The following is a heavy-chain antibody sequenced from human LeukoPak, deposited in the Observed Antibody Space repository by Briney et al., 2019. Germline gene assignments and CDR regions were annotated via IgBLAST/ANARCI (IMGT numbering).Heavy chain of an antibody. V-gene: IGHV3-30*04. CDR1: GFTFSRYA. CDR2: ISFDGSNK. J-gene: IGHJ6*02. CDR3: AKDRWERQAYMFYGVDV. Sequence: GRSLRLSCAASGFTFSRYAMHWVRQAPGKGLKWVAVISFDGSNKYYADSVKGRFTISRDNSKNTLYLQMNSLRAEDTAVYFCAKDRWERQAYMFYGVDVWGQGTTVTVSS. D-gene: IGHD1-26*01.